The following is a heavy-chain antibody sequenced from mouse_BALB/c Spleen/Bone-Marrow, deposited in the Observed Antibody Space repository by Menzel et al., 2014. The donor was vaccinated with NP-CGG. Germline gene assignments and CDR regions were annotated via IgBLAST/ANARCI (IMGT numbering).Heavy chain of an antibody. J-gene: IGHJ2*01. Sequence: QVQLQQSGPELVKPGASVRISCKASGYIFTSYYIHWVKRRPGQGLEWIGWIYPGNVNTKYNEKFKGKATLTADKSSSTSYMQLSSLTSEDSAVYFCARSGYGSYFDYWGQGTTLTVSS. V-gene: IGHV1S56*01. D-gene: IGHD1-1*01. CDR1: GYIFTSYY. CDR3: ARSGYGSYFDY. CDR2: IYPGNVNT.